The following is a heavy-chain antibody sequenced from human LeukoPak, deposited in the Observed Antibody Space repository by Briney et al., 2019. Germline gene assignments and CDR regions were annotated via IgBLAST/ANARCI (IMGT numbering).Heavy chain of an antibody. CDR1: GGSISSYY. CDR2: IQYSGST. CDR3: ARTVRGDYVDY. D-gene: IGHD4-17*01. Sequence: SETLSLTCTVSGGSISSYYWSWIRQPPGKGLEWIGYIQYSGSTNYNPSLKSRVTISVDTSKKQFSLNLSSVIAADAARYYCARTVRGDYVDYWGQGALVTGSS. V-gene: IGHV4-59*01. J-gene: IGHJ4*02.